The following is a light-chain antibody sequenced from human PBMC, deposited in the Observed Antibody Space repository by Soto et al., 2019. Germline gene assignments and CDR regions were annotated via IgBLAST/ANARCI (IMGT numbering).Light chain of an antibody. CDR1: QSVLYSSNNKSY. J-gene: IGKJ4*01. V-gene: IGKV4-1*01. CDR3: QQYYSTPLT. CDR2: WAS. Sequence: DIVMTQSPDSLAVSLGERATINCKSSQSVLYSSNNKSYLAWFQQKPGPPPKLLIYWASNRESGVPDRFSGSGSGTDFTLSISSLQAGDVAVYYCQQYYSTPLTFGGGTKVEIK.